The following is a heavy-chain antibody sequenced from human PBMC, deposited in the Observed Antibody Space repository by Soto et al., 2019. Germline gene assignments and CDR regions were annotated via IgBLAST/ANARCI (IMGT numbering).Heavy chain of an antibody. J-gene: IGHJ2*01. CDR3: AKAGSAGGINSSGYWYFDL. Sequence: PGGSLRLSCAASGFTFSSYAMRWVRQAPGKGLEWVAVISYDGSNKYYADSVKGRFTISRDNSKNKLYLQMNSLRAEDTAVYYCAKAGSAGGINSSGYWYFDLWGRGTLVTVSS. CDR2: ISYDGSNK. D-gene: IGHD3-22*01. V-gene: IGHV3-30*18. CDR1: GFTFSSYA.